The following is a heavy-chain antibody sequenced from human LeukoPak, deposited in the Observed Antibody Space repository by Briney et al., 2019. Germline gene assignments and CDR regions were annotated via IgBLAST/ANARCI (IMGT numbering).Heavy chain of an antibody. CDR1: GFTFSYYW. CDR3: VRWGVNAGLDR. J-gene: IGHJ5*02. V-gene: IGHV3-7*01. D-gene: IGHD3-10*01. CDR2: ITPDGSDK. Sequence: SGGSLRLSCAASGFTFSYYWMAWVRQAPGKGLEWVANITPDGSDKYYVDSVEGRFTISRDNAQNSLFLHMNSLRVEDSGVFHCVRWGVNAGLDRWGQGTLVTVSS.